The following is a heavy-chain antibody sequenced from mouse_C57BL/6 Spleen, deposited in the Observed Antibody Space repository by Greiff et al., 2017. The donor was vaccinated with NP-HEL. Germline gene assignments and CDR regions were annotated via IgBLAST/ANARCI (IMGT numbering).Heavy chain of an antibody. CDR1: GFTFSDYG. D-gene: IGHD2-4*01. Sequence: EVMLVESGGGLVQPGGSLKLSCAASGFTFSDYGMAWVRQAPRKGLEWVAFISNLAYSIYYADTVTGRFTISIENAKNTLYLEMSSLRSEDTAMYYCARHNDCDDGGFAYWGQGTLVTVSA. CDR3: ARHNDCDDGGFAY. J-gene: IGHJ3*01. V-gene: IGHV5-15*01. CDR2: ISNLAYSI.